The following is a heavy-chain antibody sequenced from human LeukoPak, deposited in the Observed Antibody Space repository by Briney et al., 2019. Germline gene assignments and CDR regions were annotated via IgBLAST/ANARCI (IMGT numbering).Heavy chain of an antibody. CDR1: GFTFSDYY. J-gene: IGHJ4*02. V-gene: IGHV3-11*01. Sequence: PGGPLRLSCAASGFTFSDYYMSWIRQAPGKGLEWVSYISSSGSTIYYADSVKGRFTISRDNAKNSLYLQMNSLRAEDTAVYYCARDRAAMVRGVIGYWGQGTLVTVSS. CDR3: ARDRAAMVRGVIGY. D-gene: IGHD3-10*01. CDR2: ISSSGSTI.